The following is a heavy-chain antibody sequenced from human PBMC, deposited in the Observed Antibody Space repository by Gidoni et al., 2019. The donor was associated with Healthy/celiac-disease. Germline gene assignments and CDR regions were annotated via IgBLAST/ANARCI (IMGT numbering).Heavy chain of an antibody. D-gene: IGHD6-19*01. Sequence: QVQLQQWGAGLLKPSETLSLTCAVYGGSFSGYYWSWNRQPPGKGLEWIGEINHSGSTNYNPSLKSRVTISVDTSKNQFSLKLSSVTAADTAVYYCARGTYSSGSTNWFDPWGQGTLVTVSS. CDR1: GGSFSGYY. V-gene: IGHV4-34*01. J-gene: IGHJ5*02. CDR3: ARGTYSSGSTNWFDP. CDR2: INHSGST.